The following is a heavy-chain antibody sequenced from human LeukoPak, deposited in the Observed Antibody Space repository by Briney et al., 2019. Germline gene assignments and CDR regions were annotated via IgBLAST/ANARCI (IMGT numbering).Heavy chain of an antibody. D-gene: IGHD2-2*01. Sequence: KPSETLSLTCAVSGYSISSGYYWGWIRQPPGQGLEWIGSIYHSGSTYYNPSLKSRVTISVDTSKNQFSLKLSSVTAADTAVYYCARDPLPAATVFDYWGQGTLVTVSS. CDR1: GYSISSGYY. CDR2: IYHSGST. J-gene: IGHJ4*02. V-gene: IGHV4-38-2*02. CDR3: ARDPLPAATVFDY.